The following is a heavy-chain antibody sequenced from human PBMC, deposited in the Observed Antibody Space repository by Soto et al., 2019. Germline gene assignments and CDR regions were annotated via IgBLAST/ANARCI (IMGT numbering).Heavy chain of an antibody. CDR1: GYTFTSYD. CDR2: IIPIFGTA. D-gene: IGHD5-12*01. CDR3: ARFRHSGYDYSPFDY. Sequence: ASVKVSCKASGYTFTSYDINWVRQAPGQGLEWMGGIIPIFGTANYAQKFQGRVTITADESTSTAYMELSSLRSEDTAVYYCARFRHSGYDYSPFDYWGQGTLVTVSS. V-gene: IGHV1-69*13. J-gene: IGHJ4*02.